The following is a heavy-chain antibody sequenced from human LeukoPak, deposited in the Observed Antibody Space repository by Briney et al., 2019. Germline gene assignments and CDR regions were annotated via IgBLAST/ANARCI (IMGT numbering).Heavy chain of an antibody. CDR3: AKGVMLGCSGGSCYPGAFDI. V-gene: IGHV3-9*01. D-gene: IGHD2-15*01. Sequence: GGSLRLSCAASGFTFDDYAMHWVRQAPGKGLEWVSGISWNSGSIGYADSVKGRLTISRDNAKNSLYLQMNSLRAEDTALYYCAKGVMLGCSGGSCYPGAFDIWGQGTMVTVSS. J-gene: IGHJ3*02. CDR2: ISWNSGSI. CDR1: GFTFDDYA.